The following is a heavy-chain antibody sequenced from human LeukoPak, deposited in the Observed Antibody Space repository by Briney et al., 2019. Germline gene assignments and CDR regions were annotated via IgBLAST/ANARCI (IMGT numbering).Heavy chain of an antibody. CDR1: GFTFRSYA. CDR3: ARDRGFDISYNWFEP. J-gene: IGHJ5*02. CDR2: ISGSGGST. Sequence: PGGSLRLSCAASGFTFRSYAMTWVRQAPGKGLEWVSGISGSGGSTYYADSVKGRFTISRDNSKNTLYLQMNSLRAEDTAVYYCARDRGFDISYNWFEPWGQGTLVTVSS. V-gene: IGHV3-23*01. D-gene: IGHD3-10*01.